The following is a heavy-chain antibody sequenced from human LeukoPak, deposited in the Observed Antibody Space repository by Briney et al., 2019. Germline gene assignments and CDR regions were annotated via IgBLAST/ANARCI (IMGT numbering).Heavy chain of an antibody. V-gene: IGHV4-4*07. Sequence: SETLSLTCTVSGGSISSYYWSWIRQPAGKGLEWIGRIYTSGSTYYTPSLKSRVTISVDTSKNQFSLKLSSVTAADTAVYYCVRSGGYCGTTACHVEYFDLWGRGTLVTVSS. CDR3: VRSGGYCGTTACHVEYFDL. D-gene: IGHD2-2*01. CDR2: IYTSGST. J-gene: IGHJ2*01. CDR1: GGSISSYY.